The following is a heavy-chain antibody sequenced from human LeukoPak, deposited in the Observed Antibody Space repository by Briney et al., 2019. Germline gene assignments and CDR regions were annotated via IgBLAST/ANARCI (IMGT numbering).Heavy chain of an antibody. V-gene: IGHV4-59*01. CDR1: GGSISSYY. J-gene: IGHJ4*02. CDR2: IYYSGST. Sequence: SETLSLTCTVSGGSISSYYWSWIRQPPGKGLEWIGYIYYSGSTNYNPSLKSRVTISVDTSKNQFSLKLSSVTAADTAVYYCAASEMATIQFDYWGQGTLVTVSS. D-gene: IGHD5-24*01. CDR3: AASEMATIQFDY.